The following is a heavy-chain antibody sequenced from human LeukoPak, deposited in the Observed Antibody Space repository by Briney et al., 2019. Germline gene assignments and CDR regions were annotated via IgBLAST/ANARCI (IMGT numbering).Heavy chain of an antibody. D-gene: IGHD6-13*01. V-gene: IGHV4-34*01. CDR1: GGSISSYY. J-gene: IGHJ5*02. CDR3: ARGLSYSSSWYAVGWFDP. Sequence: SETLSLTCTVSGGSISSYYWSWIRQPPGKGLEWIGEINHSGSTNYNPSLKSRVTISVDTSKNQFSLKLSSVTAADTAVYYCARGLSYSSSWYAVGWFDPWGQGTLVTVSS. CDR2: INHSGST.